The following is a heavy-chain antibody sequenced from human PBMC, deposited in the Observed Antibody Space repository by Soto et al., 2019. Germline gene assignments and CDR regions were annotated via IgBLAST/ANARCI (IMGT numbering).Heavy chain of an antibody. D-gene: IGHD3-3*01. CDR1: GGSISSYY. CDR3: ARQEGDYDFWSGYYQANWFDP. CDR2: IYYSGST. Sequence: SETLSLTCTVSGGSISSYYWSWIRQPPGKGLEWIGYIYYSGSTNYNPSLKSRVTISVDTSKNQFSLKLSSVTAADTAVYYCARQEGDYDFWSGYYQANWFDPWGQGTLLTVSS. V-gene: IGHV4-59*08. J-gene: IGHJ5*02.